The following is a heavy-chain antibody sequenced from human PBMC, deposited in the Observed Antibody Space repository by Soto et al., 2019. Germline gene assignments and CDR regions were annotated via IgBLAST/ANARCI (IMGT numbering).Heavy chain of an antibody. CDR1: GGTFSTYA. CDR3: ARDEMVVATGSRTWHYYYGMDV. J-gene: IGHJ6*02. V-gene: IGHV1-69*12. Sequence: QVQLVQSGAEVKKPGSSVKVSCKSSGGTFSTYAISWVRQAPGQGLEWMGGIIPIFGTANYAQKFQGRVTMTADESTPTAYMELISLRSEDTDVYYCARDEMVVATGSRTWHYYYGMDVWGQGTTVTVSS. CDR2: IIPIFGTA. D-gene: IGHD2-15*01.